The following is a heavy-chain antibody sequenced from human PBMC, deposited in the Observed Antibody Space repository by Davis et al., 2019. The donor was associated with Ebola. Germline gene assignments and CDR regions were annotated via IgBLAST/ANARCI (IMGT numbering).Heavy chain of an antibody. CDR1: GGSISSYY. CDR2: IYYSGST. D-gene: IGHD2-2*01. V-gene: IGHV4-59*12. J-gene: IGHJ2*01. CDR3: AREGVYCSSTSCPYWYFDL. Sequence: MPGGSLRLSCTVSGGSISSYYWSWIRQPPGKGLEWIGYIYYSGSTNYNPSLKSRVTISVDTSKNQFSLKLSSVTAADTAVYYCAREGVYCSSTSCPYWYFDLWGRGTLVTVSS.